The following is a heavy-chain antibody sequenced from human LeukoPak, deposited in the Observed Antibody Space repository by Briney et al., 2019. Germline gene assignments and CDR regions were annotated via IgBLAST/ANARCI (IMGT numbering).Heavy chain of an antibody. CDR3: ARLGGSYFDY. Sequence: PSETLSLTCAVYGGSFSGYYWSWIRQPPGKGLEWIGEINHSGSTNYNPSLKSRVTISVDTSKNQFSRKLSSVTAADTAVYYCARLGGSYFDYWGQGTLVTVSS. CDR1: GGSFSGYY. D-gene: IGHD1-26*01. V-gene: IGHV4-34*01. J-gene: IGHJ4*02. CDR2: INHSGST.